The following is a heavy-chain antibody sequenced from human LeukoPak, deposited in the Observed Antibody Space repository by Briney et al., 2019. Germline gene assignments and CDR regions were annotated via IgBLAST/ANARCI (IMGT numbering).Heavy chain of an antibody. CDR3: AKGSSYYGSGSRFDY. CDR2: ISGSGSIT. J-gene: IGHJ4*02. D-gene: IGHD3-10*01. V-gene: IGHV3-23*01. CDR1: GFTFSSYA. Sequence: PGGSLRLSCAASGFTFSSYAMNWVRQAPGKGLEWVSAISGSGSITYYADSVKGRFTISRDNSKNTLYLQINSLRAEDTAVYYCAKGSSYYGSGSRFDYWGQGTLVTVSS.